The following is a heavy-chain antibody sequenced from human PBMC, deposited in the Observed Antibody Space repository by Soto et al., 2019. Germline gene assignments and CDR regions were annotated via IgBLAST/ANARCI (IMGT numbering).Heavy chain of an antibody. CDR3: ARGFLLWFGELGYFDL. CDR1: GYTFTSYY. V-gene: IGHV1-46*03. D-gene: IGHD3-10*01. Sequence: QVQLVQSGAEVKKPGASVKVSCKASGYTFTSYYMHWVRQAPGLGLEWMGIINPSGGSTSYAQKFQGRVTMTRDTSTSTVYMELSSLRSEDTAVYYCARGFLLWFGELGYFDLWGRGTLVTVSS. J-gene: IGHJ2*01. CDR2: INPSGGST.